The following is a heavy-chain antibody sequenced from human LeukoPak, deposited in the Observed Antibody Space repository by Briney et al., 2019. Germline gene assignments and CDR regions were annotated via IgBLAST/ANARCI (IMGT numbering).Heavy chain of an antibody. J-gene: IGHJ4*02. CDR3: ARDLTGDEDFDY. CDR2: ISSSSSYI. Sequence: PGGSLRLSCAASGFTFDDSVMSWVRQAPGKGLEWVSSISSSSSYIYYADSVKGRFTISRDNAKNSLYLQMNSLRAEDTAVYYCARDLTGDEDFDYWGQGTLVTVSS. D-gene: IGHD7-27*01. CDR1: GFTFDDSV. V-gene: IGHV3-21*01.